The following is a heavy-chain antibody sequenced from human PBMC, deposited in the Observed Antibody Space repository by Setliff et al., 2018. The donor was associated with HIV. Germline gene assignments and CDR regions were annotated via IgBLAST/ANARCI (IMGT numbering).Heavy chain of an antibody. D-gene: IGHD6-19*01. CDR3: ARDRAGYSSGWLYDP. CDR2: INAGNGNT. V-gene: IGHV1-3*03. Sequence: ASVKVSCKASGYTFTSYAMHWVRQAPGQRLEWMGWINAGNGNTEYSQEFQGRVTITRDTSASTAYMELSSLRSEDMAVYYCARDRAGYSSGWLYDPWGQGTLVTVSS. CDR1: GYTFTSYA. J-gene: IGHJ5*02.